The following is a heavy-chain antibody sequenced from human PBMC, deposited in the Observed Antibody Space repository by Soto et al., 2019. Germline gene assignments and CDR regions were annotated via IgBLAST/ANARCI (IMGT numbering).Heavy chain of an antibody. D-gene: IGHD2-15*01. CDR1: GLTICNAW. J-gene: IGHJ6*02. V-gene: IGHV3-15*07. CDR3: TTGSVEGV. CDR2: IKTNNEGGTT. Sequence: EVQLVESGGGFIYPGGSLRLSCAASGLTICNAWMNWVRQAPGKGLEWVGRIKTNNEGGTTDYAAAVKGRFTVSRDDSKNTLYLQMNSLRTEDTAVYYCTTGSVEGVWGQGTTVTVSS.